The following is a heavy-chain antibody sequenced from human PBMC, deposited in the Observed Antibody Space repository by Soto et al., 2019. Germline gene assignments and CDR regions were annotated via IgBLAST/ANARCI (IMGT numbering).Heavy chain of an antibody. D-gene: IGHD3-3*01. J-gene: IGHJ4*02. V-gene: IGHV4-59*01. Sequence: PSETLSLTCTVSGGSISSYYWSWIRQPPGKGLEWIGYIYYSGSTNYNPSLKSRVTISADTSKNQFSLKLSSVTAADTAVYYCARGVTIFGYTKKYFDYWGQGTLVTVSS. CDR1: GGSISSYY. CDR3: ARGVTIFGYTKKYFDY. CDR2: IYYSGST.